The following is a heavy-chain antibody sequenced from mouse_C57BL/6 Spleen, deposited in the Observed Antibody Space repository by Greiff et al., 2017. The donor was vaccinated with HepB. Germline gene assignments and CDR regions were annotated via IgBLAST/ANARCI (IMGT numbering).Heavy chain of an antibody. V-gene: IGHV5-4*01. CDR3: ARENYGSPTFDY. CDR2: ISDGGSYT. D-gene: IGHD1-1*01. Sequence: EVQRVESGGGLVKPGGSLKLSCAASGFTFSSYAMSWVRQTPEKRLEWVATISDGGSYTYYPDNVKGRFTISRDNAKNNLYLQMSHLKSEDTAMYYCARENYGSPTFDYWGQGTTLTVSS. J-gene: IGHJ2*01. CDR1: GFTFSSYA.